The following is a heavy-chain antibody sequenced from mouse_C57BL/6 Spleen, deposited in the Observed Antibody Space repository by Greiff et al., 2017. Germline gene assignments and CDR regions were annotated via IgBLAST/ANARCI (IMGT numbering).Heavy chain of an antibody. CDR1: GFNIKDDY. D-gene: IGHD2-2*01. CDR3: TTGGYGWFAY. Sequence: VHVKQSGAELVRPGASVKLSCTASGFNIKDDYMHWVKQRPEQGLEWIGWIDPENGDTEYALKFQGKATITADTSSNTAYLQLSSLTSEDTAVYYCTTGGYGWFAYWGQGTLVTVSA. J-gene: IGHJ3*01. V-gene: IGHV14-4*01. CDR2: IDPENGDT.